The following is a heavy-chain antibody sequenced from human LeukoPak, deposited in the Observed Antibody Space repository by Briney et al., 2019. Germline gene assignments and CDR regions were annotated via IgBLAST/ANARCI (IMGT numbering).Heavy chain of an antibody. CDR1: GFTFSIYS. CDR3: ASLFSDSSGYHPTDY. V-gene: IGHV3-21*01. J-gene: IGHJ4*02. CDR2: ISSSSSYI. D-gene: IGHD3-22*01. Sequence: PGGSLRLSCAASGFTFSIYSMNWVRQAPGKGLEWVSSISSSSSYIYYADSVKGRFTISRDNAKNSLYLQMNSLRAEDTAVYHCASLFSDSSGYHPTDYRGQGTLVTVSS.